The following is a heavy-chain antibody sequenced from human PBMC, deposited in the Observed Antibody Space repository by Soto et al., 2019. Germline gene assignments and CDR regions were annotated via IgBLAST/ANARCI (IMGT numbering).Heavy chain of an antibody. CDR3: ARVVMVYSDLGWIRWFDP. V-gene: IGHV4-30-4*01. CDR2: IYYSGST. Sequence: QVQLQESGPGLVKPSQTLSLTCTVSGGSISSGDYYWSWIRQPPGKGLEWIGYIYYSGSTYYNPSLKSRVTISVDTSKNQFSLKLSSVTAADTAMYYCARVVMVYSDLGWIRWFDPWGQGTLVTVSS. CDR1: GGSISSGDYY. J-gene: IGHJ5*02. D-gene: IGHD3-3*01.